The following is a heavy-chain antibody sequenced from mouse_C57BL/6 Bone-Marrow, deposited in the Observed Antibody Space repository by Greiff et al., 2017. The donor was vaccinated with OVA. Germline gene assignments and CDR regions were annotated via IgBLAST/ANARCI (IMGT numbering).Heavy chain of an antibody. CDR2: IYPGDGDT. J-gene: IGHJ1*03. Sequence: QVHVKQSGPELVKPGASVKISCKASGYAFSSSWMNWVKQRPGKGLEWIGRIYPGDGDTNYNGKFKGKATLTADKSSSTAYMQLSSLTSEDSAVYFCARAIITTVVAPYWYFDVWGTGTTVTVSS. CDR3: ARAIITTVVAPYWYFDV. V-gene: IGHV1-82*01. D-gene: IGHD1-1*01. CDR1: GYAFSSSW.